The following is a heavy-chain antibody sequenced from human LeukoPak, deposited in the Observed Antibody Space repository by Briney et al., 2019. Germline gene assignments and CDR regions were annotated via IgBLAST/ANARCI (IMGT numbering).Heavy chain of an antibody. D-gene: IGHD1-26*01. Sequence: GGSLRLSCAASGFTFSDFAMHWVRQAPGKGLEWVGFIRYDGSYKYYADSVKGRFTIPRDNSKNTLYVQMNSLRGEDTAVYYCAKQEGATAYFDYWGQGTLVTVSS. CDR1: GFTFSDFA. CDR2: IRYDGSYK. CDR3: AKQEGATAYFDY. V-gene: IGHV3-30*02. J-gene: IGHJ4*02.